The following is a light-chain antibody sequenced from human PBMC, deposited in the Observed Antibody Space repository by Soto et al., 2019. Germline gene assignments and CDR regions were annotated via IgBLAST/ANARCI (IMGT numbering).Light chain of an antibody. J-gene: IGKJ4*01. CDR1: QSVSGN. CDR2: GAS. CDR3: QPYNNWTLT. Sequence: EIVMTQSPATLSVSPGERATLSCRASQSVSGNLAWYQQKPGQPPRLLIYGASTRATGIPARFSGSGSGTDFPLTISSLQSEDFAVYYCQPYNNWTLTFGGVTKLEIK. V-gene: IGKV3-15*01.